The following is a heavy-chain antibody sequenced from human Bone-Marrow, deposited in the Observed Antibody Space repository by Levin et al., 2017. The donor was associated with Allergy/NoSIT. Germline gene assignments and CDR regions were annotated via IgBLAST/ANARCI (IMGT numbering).Heavy chain of an antibody. CDR1: GYSFGNYA. Sequence: GGSLRLSCAGSGYSFGNYAMHWVRQAPGKGLDWVAVTSHDGGNTNYADSVKGRFTVSRDNSKSTLYLQMNGLRSEDTAVYYCARVGYGDYLEYWGQGTLVTVSS. J-gene: IGHJ4*02. D-gene: IGHD4-17*01. V-gene: IGHV3-30-3*01. CDR3: ARVGYGDYLEY. CDR2: TSHDGGNT.